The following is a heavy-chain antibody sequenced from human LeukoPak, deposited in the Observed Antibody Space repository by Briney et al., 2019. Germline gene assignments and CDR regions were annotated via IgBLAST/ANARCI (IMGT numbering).Heavy chain of an antibody. Sequence: PSETLSLTCTVPGGSISNSSYYWGWIRQPPGKGLEWIGSIYYSGSTYYNPSLKSRVTISVDTSKNQFSLKLSSVTAADTAVYYCARTPPDIVVVPAAPSPYDNWFDPWGQGTLVTVSS. D-gene: IGHD2-2*01. CDR1: GGSISNSSYY. CDR3: ARTPPDIVVVPAAPSPYDNWFDP. J-gene: IGHJ5*02. V-gene: IGHV4-39*07. CDR2: IYYSGST.